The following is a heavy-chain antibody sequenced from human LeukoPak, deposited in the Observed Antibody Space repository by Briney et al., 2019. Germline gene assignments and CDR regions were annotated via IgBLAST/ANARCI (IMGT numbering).Heavy chain of an antibody. CDR1: GFTFTNYG. J-gene: IGHJ4*02. CDR3: ARTTTPHYYGSGSYALGY. D-gene: IGHD3-10*01. V-gene: IGHV3-30*19. CDR2: ISYDGSNK. Sequence: GGSPRLSCSASGFTFTNYGMHWVRQGPGKGLEWVAVISYDGSNKYYADSVKGRFTISRDNSKNTLYLQMSSLSAEDTAVYYCARTTTPHYYGSGSYALGYWGQGTLVTVPS.